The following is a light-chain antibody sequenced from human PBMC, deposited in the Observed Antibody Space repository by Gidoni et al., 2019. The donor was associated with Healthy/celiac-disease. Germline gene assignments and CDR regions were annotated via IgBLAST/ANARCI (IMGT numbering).Light chain of an antibody. CDR2: AAS. CDR3: KQSYSGT. Sequence: DIQMTQSPSSLSASVGDRVTITCRASQSISSYLNWYQQKPGKAPKLLICAASSLQSGVPSRLSGRGSGTDFTLTINSLQPEDFATYYCKQSYSGTFGQGTKVEIK. CDR1: QSISSY. V-gene: IGKV1-39*01. J-gene: IGKJ1*01.